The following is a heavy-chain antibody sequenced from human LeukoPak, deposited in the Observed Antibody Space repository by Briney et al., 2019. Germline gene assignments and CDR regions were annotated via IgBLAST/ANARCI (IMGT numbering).Heavy chain of an antibody. D-gene: IGHD5-18*01. CDR2: ISGSGGST. CDR1: GFTFSSYA. V-gene: IGHV3-23*01. CDR3: AKDRTQLWPLFDY. J-gene: IGHJ4*02. Sequence: GGPLGLSCAASGFTFSSYAMSWVRQAPGKGLEWVSAISGSGGSTYYADSVKGRFTISRDNSKNTLYLQMNSLRAEDTAVYYCAKDRTQLWPLFDYWGQGTLVTVSS.